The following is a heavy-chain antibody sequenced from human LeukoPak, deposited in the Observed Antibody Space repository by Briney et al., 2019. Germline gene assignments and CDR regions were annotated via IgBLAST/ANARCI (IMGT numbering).Heavy chain of an antibody. CDR1: GGSISSYY. CDR3: ARDRLLESQNNWFDP. V-gene: IGHV4-4*07. CDR2: IYTSGST. J-gene: IGHJ5*02. D-gene: IGHD2-15*01. Sequence: PSETLSLTCTVSGGSISSYYWSWIRQPAGKGLEWIGRIYTSGSTNYNPSLKSRVTMSVDTSKNQFSLKLSPVTAADTAVYYCARDRLLESQNNWFDPWGQGTLVTVSS.